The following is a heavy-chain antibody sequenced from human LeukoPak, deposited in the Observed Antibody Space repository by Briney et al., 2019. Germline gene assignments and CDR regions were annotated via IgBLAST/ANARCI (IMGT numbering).Heavy chain of an antibody. V-gene: IGHV3-23*01. CDR3: AKPVSGGLAVTADWFHP. D-gene: IGHD6-19*01. CDR1: GFAFSFYA. J-gene: IGHJ5*01. CDR2: INANSGTT. Sequence: GGSLRLSCAASGFAFSFYAMSWLRQPPGKGLEWVSTINANSGTTSYAASVTGRFTISRDNSKNTLYLQVNTLRADDTATYYCAKPVSGGLAVTADWFHPWGQGTLVVVSS.